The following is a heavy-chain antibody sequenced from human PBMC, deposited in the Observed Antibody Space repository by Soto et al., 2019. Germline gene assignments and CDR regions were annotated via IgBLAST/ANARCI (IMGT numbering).Heavy chain of an antibody. CDR2: IYYSGST. V-gene: IGHV4-31*03. D-gene: IGHD3-10*01. J-gene: IGHJ3*02. CDR3: ARVSGSDAFDI. CDR1: GGSISRGGYY. Sequence: QVQLQESGPGLVKPSQTLSLTCTVSGGSISRGGYYWSWIRQHPGKGLGWIGYIYYSGSTYSNPSLKSRVTISVDTSKNQFSLKLSSVTAADTAVYYCARVSGSDAFDIWGQGTMVTVSS.